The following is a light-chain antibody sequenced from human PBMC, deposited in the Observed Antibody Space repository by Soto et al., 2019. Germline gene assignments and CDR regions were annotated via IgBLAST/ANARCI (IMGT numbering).Light chain of an antibody. CDR2: KAS. CDR3: QQYNSYPYT. J-gene: IGKJ2*01. V-gene: IGKV1-5*03. CDR1: QSINSW. Sequence: DIQMTQSPSTLSASVGDRVTITCRASQSINSWLAWYQQKPGKAPTLLIYKASSLRSGVPSRFSGSGSGTEFSLTISSLHPDDCATYYCQQYNSYPYTFGQGTKLEIK.